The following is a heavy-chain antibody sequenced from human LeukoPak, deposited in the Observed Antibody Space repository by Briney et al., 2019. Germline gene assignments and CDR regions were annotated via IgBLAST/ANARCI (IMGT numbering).Heavy chain of an antibody. CDR3: SRDGGRKEDY. J-gene: IGHJ4*02. CDR2: IKADGSEK. Sequence: GGSLRLSCAASGFTFSMSWMTWVRQAPGKGLEWVANIKADGSEKFYVDSLKGRFTISRDNAKNSLYLQMNSLRAEDTAVYYCSRDGGRKEDYWGQGTLVTVSS. CDR1: GFTFSMSW. V-gene: IGHV3-7*01.